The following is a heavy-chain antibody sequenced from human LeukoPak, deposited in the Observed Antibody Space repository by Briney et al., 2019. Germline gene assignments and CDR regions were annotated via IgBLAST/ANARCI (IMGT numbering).Heavy chain of an antibody. V-gene: IGHV1-69*04. CDR3: ARDRLGDY. J-gene: IGHJ4*02. CDR1: GGTFSSYA. CDR2: IIPILGIA. Sequence: ASVKVSCKASGGTFSSYAIRWVRQAPGQALEWMGRIIPILGIANYAQKSQGRVTITADKSTSTAYMELRSLRSDDTAVYYCARDRLGDYWGQGSLVTVSS. D-gene: IGHD5-12*01.